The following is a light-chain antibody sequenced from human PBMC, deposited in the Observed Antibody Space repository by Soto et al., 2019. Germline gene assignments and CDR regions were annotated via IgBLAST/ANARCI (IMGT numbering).Light chain of an antibody. J-gene: IGKJ1*01. CDR3: QHYGNSPT. CDR1: QSVSSGY. V-gene: IGKV3-20*01. Sequence: EIVFTQSPCTLALSPGGGATLSCRASQSVSSGYLAWYQQKPGQAPRLLIYGASRRATGIPDRFSGSGSGTDFTLSISRLEPEDFAVYWCQHYGNSPTVGQGTKVDIK. CDR2: GAS.